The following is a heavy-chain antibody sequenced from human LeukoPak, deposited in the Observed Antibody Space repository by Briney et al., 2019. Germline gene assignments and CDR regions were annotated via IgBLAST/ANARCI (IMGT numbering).Heavy chain of an antibody. J-gene: IGHJ4*02. Sequence: SETLSLTCTVSGYSISSGYYWGWIRQPPGKGLEWIGSIYHSGSTYYNPSLKSRVTISVDTSKNQFSLKLSSVTAADTAVYYCARDFAYYDSSGYGYWGQGTLVTVSS. CDR2: IYHSGST. CDR1: GYSISSGYY. D-gene: IGHD3-22*01. V-gene: IGHV4-38-2*02. CDR3: ARDFAYYDSSGYGY.